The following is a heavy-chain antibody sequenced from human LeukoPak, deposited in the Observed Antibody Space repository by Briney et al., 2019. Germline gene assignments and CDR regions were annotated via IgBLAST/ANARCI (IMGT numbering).Heavy chain of an antibody. CDR2: IYSGGST. Sequence: GGSLRLSCASSGFTVSSNYMSWVRQAPGKGLEWVSVIYSGGSTYYADSVKGRFTISRDNSKNTLSLQMNSLNTEDTALYYCARERWLQSFDSWGQGTLVTVSA. CDR1: GFTVSSNY. J-gene: IGHJ4*02. V-gene: IGHV3-53*05. CDR3: ARERWLQSFDS. D-gene: IGHD5-24*01.